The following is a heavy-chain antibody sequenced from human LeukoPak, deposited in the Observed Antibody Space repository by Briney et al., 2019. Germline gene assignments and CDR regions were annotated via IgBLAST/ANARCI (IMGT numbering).Heavy chain of an antibody. CDR2: IKQDGSEK. CDR1: GFTFSSYW. J-gene: IGHJ4*02. V-gene: IGHV3-7*03. Sequence: GGSLRLSCAASGFTFSSYWMSWVRQAPGKGLEWVANIKQDGSEKYYVDSVKGLFTISRDNAKNSLYLQMNSLRAEDTAVYYCARANYYGSGSYYPDYWGQGTLVTVSS. D-gene: IGHD3-10*01. CDR3: ARANYYGSGSYYPDY.